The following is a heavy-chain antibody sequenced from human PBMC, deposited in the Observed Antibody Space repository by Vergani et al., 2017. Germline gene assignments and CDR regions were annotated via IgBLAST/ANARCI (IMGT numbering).Heavy chain of an antibody. J-gene: IGHJ5*02. CDR2: ISWNSNSI. D-gene: IGHD6-6*01. CDR3: AKDLGTSSVGGWFDP. V-gene: IGHV3-9*02. CDR1: GFTSAGYA. Sequence: EVQLEESGGGLVLPGRSLRLSCVASGFTSAGYAMHWVRQAPGKGLEWVSGISWNSNSIGYADSVTGRFTISRDNAKKYLYLQMNSLRAEDTALYYCAKDLGTSSVGGWFDPWGQGTLVTVSS.